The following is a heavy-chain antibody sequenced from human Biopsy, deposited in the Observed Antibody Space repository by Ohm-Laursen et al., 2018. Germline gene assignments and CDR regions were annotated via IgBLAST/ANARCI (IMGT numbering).Heavy chain of an antibody. D-gene: IGHD4-17*01. V-gene: IGHV1-69*13. Sequence: SVSVSCKASGAIFSNYAITWVRQAPGQGLEWMGGIIPLFGAPNYAQKFQGRLTITADESKSTTYMELSSLRSGDTAVYYCARLAQIYGDSPFDPWGQGTLVTVSS. J-gene: IGHJ5*02. CDR2: IIPLFGAP. CDR3: ARLAQIYGDSPFDP. CDR1: GAIFSNYA.